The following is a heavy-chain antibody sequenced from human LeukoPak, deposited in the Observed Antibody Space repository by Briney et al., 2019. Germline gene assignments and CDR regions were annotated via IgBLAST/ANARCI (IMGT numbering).Heavy chain of an antibody. J-gene: IGHJ5*02. D-gene: IGHD1-20*01. Sequence: SETLSLTCAVYGGSFSGYYWSWIRQPPGKGLEWIGEINHSGSTNYNPSLKSRVTISVDTSKNQFSLKLSSVTAADTAVYYCARQSITGPRFDPWGQGTLDTVSS. CDR3: ARQSITGPRFDP. CDR2: INHSGST. CDR1: GGSFSGYY. V-gene: IGHV4-34*01.